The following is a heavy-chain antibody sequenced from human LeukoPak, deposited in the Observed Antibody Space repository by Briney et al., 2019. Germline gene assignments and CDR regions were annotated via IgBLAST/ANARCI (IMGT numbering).Heavy chain of an antibody. V-gene: IGHV4-34*01. CDR2: INHSGST. J-gene: IGHJ4*02. Sequence: SETLSLTCAVYGGSFSGYYWSWIRQPPGKGLEWIGEINHSGSTNYNPSLKSRVTISVDTSKNQFSLKLSSVTAADMAVYYCARVDYDSSGSPDYWGQGTLVTVSS. D-gene: IGHD3-22*01. CDR1: GGSFSGYY. CDR3: ARVDYDSSGSPDY.